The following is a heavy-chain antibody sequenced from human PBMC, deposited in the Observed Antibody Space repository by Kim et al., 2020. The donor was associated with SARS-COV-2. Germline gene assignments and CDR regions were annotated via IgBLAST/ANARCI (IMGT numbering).Heavy chain of an antibody. V-gene: IGHV3-13*01. CDR2: IGTTGDT. Sequence: GGSLRLSCAASGFTFSTYDIHWVRQATGKGLEWVSTIGTTGDTYYADSVKGRFTISRENAKNSLYLQMNSLRAGDTAVYYCARAQLGFCSGGSCSLDYWGQGTLVTVSS. D-gene: IGHD2-15*01. J-gene: IGHJ4*02. CDR1: GFTFSTYD. CDR3: ARAQLGFCSGGSCSLDY.